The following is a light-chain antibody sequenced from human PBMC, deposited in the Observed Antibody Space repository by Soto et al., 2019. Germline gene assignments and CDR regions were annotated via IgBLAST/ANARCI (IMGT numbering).Light chain of an antibody. Sequence: DIQLTQSPSFLSPSIGESVTITCRASQVISTSLAWYQVKPGKAPKLLIYKASNLESGVPSRFNGSGSGTDFTLTISCLQSEDFATYYCQQYYSYPWTFGQGTKVDIK. CDR2: KAS. CDR3: QQYYSYPWT. V-gene: IGKV1-9*01. CDR1: QVISTS. J-gene: IGKJ1*01.